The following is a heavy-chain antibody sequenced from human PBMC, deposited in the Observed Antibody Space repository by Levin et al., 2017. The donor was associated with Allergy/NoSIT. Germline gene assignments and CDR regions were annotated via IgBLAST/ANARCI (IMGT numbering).Heavy chain of an antibody. CDR1: GGSVSSGSYY. Sequence: SQTLSLTCTVSGGSVSSGSYYWSWIRQPPGKGLEWIGYIYYSGSTNYNPSLKSRVTISVDTSKNQFSLKLSSVTAADTAVYYCARGDYYGSGSYSRADAFDIWGQGTMVTVSS. CDR3: ARGDYYGSGSYSRADAFDI. J-gene: IGHJ3*02. V-gene: IGHV4-61*01. CDR2: IYYSGST. D-gene: IGHD3-10*01.